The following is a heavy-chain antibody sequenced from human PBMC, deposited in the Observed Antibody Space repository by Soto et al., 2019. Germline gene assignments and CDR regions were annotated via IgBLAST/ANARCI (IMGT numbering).Heavy chain of an antibody. CDR3: ARGYAGPIGWFDP. CDR2: INAGNGNT. D-gene: IGHD2-8*01. Sequence: QVQLVQSGAEVKKPGASVKVSCKASGYTFTSYAMHWVRQAPGQRLEWMGWINAGNGNTKYSQKFQGRVTITRDTSASATYRERSSLRSEDTAVYYCARGYAGPIGWFDPWGQGTLVTVSS. CDR1: GYTFTSYA. V-gene: IGHV1-3*01. J-gene: IGHJ5*02.